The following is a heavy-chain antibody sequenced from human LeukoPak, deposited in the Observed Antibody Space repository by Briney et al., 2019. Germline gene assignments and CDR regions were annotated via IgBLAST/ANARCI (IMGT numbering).Heavy chain of an antibody. Sequence: GGSLRLSCAASGFTFGNSWVHWVRQAPGKGLVWVSLINADGSTATYADSVKGRFTISRDNARNTLSLQMNSLTIEDTAVYYCVVIVEPPDSDGFDVWGQGTMITVSS. D-gene: IGHD1-14*01. CDR3: VVIVEPPDSDGFDV. J-gene: IGHJ3*01. CDR2: INADGSTA. CDR1: GFTFGNSW. V-gene: IGHV3-74*01.